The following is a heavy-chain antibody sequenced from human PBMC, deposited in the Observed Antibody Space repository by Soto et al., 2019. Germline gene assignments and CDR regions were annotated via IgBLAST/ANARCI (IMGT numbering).Heavy chain of an antibody. J-gene: IGHJ4*02. Sequence: QVQLVESGGGVVQPGTSLRLSCAASGFSFNTHGMHWIRQTPAKGLEWVAVIWFDGSKKYYEDSVTGRFTISRDNSRSALYLEMDSLRVEDTGVYYCARSSGLGIDFWDQGTLVTVSS. V-gene: IGHV3-33*01. D-gene: IGHD6-19*01. CDR1: GFSFNTHG. CDR3: ARSSGLGIDF. CDR2: IWFDGSKK.